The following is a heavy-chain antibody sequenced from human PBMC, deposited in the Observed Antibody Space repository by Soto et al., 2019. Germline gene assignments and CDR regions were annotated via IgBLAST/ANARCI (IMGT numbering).Heavy chain of an antibody. J-gene: IGHJ4*02. Sequence: GGSLRLSCAASGFTFSDYYMSWIRQAPGKGLEWVSYISSSSSYTNYADSVKGRFTISRDNAKNSLYLQMNSLRAEDTAVYYCARVPMVRGVIVPHFDYWGQGTQVTVSS. CDR2: ISSSSSYT. V-gene: IGHV3-11*05. CDR1: GFTFSDYY. CDR3: ARVPMVRGVIVPHFDY. D-gene: IGHD3-10*01.